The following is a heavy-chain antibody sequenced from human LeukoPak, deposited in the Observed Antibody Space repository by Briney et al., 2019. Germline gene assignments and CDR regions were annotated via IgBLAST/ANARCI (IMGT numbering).Heavy chain of an antibody. Sequence: GESLKISCKGSGYSSTSYWIGWVRQMPGKGLEWMGIIYPGDSDTRYSPSFQGQVTISADKSIGTAYLQWSSLKASDTAMYYCARAGYDYVWGSYRRDYFDYWGQGTLVTVSS. CDR2: IYPGDSDT. D-gene: IGHD3-16*02. J-gene: IGHJ4*02. V-gene: IGHV5-51*01. CDR1: GYSSTSYW. CDR3: ARAGYDYVWGSYRRDYFDY.